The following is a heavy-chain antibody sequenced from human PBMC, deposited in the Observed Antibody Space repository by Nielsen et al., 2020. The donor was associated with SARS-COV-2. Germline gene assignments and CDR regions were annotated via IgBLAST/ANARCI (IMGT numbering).Heavy chain of an antibody. Sequence: GGSLRLSCAGSGFTFSSYYMNWVRQAPGKGLMWVSRINTDGSRSAYADSVKGRFTISGDNARDTLYLQMNSLSAEDTAVYYCVRVRDDGYYYDTGPFDYWGQGALVTVSS. D-gene: IGHD3-22*01. CDR3: VRVRDDGYYYDTGPFDY. CDR1: GFTFSSYY. V-gene: IGHV3-74*01. CDR2: INTDGSRS. J-gene: IGHJ4*02.